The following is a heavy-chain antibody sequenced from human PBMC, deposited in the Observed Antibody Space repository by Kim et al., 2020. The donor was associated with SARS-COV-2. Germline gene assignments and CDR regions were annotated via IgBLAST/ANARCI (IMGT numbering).Heavy chain of an antibody. J-gene: IGHJ4*02. CDR3: ARVSYINHLD. CDR1: GYPFIVYY. CDR2: IKPSNGVT. Sequence: ASVKVSCAAFGYPFIVYYISWVRQAPGQGLEWMGWIKPSNGVTNYAQKFRGRVTVTRDTSRNSVYMDLSGLRYDDTAIYYCARVSYINHLDLGQGTLVTV. V-gene: IGHV1-2*02.